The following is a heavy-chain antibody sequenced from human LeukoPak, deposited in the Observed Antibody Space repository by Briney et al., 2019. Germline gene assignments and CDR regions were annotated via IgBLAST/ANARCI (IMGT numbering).Heavy chain of an antibody. CDR2: IYYSGST. V-gene: IGHV4-59*12. D-gene: IGHD6-13*01. Sequence: SETLSLTCTVSGASISRSYWSWIRQPPGKGLEWIGSIYYSGSTYYNPSLKSRVTISVDTSKNQFSLKLSSVTAADTAVYYCARTYSSSWYPEDWFDPWAQGTLVTVSS. J-gene: IGHJ5*02. CDR1: GASISRSY. CDR3: ARTYSSSWYPEDWFDP.